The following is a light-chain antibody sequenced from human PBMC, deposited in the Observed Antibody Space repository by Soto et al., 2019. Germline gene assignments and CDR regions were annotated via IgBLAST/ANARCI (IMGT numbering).Light chain of an antibody. Sequence: QSALTQPPSVSGSPGQSVTISCAGTSNDVGIYNRVSWYQQPPGTAPKLMIYEVSHRPSGVPDRFSGSKSGNTASLTISGLQAEDEAHYYCSSYTSSSTVVFGGGTKLTVL. V-gene: IGLV2-18*02. CDR3: SSYTSSSTVV. J-gene: IGLJ2*01. CDR2: EVS. CDR1: SNDVGIYNR.